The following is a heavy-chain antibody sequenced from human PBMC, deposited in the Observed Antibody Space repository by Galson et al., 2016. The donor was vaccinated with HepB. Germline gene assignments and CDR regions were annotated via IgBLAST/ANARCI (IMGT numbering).Heavy chain of an antibody. J-gene: IGHJ6*02. D-gene: IGHD3-10*01. Sequence: SCKSSGDTFTTLYMHWVRQAPAQGLEWMGIINPSGDSPGYAQKFQGRVTMTRDTSTSTVSMELSSLRSEDTAVYYCASLGSGSYYNEYGMDVWGQGTTVTVSS. CDR1: GDTFTTLY. CDR2: INPSGDSP. V-gene: IGHV1-46*01. CDR3: ASLGSGSYYNEYGMDV.